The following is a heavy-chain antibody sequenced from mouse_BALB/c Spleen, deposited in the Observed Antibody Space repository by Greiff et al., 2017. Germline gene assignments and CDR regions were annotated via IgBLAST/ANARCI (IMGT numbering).Heavy chain of an antibody. CDR1: GYSITSGYY. V-gene: IGHV3-6*02. D-gene: IGHD1-1*01. CDR3: ARGIYYGSSYEHYFDY. CDR2: ISYDGSN. J-gene: IGHJ2*01. Sequence: EVKLMESGPGLVKPSQSLSLTCSVTGYSITSGYYWNWIRQFPGNKLEWMGYISYDGSNNYNPSLKNRISITRDTSKNQFFLKLNSVTTEDTATYYCARGIYYGSSYEHYFDYWGQGTTLTVSS.